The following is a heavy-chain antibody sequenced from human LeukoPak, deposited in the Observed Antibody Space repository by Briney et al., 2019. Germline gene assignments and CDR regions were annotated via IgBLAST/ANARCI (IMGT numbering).Heavy chain of an antibody. CDR2: ITSSSRYT. D-gene: IGHD3-22*01. V-gene: IGHV3-21*06. CDR1: VFTFSTYN. CDR3: ARDRSGRYSRGVVAPYMDV. J-gene: IGHJ6*03. Sequence: PGGSLRLSCAASVFTFSTYNMNWVRQAPGKGLEWVSSITSSSRYTFYADSVKGRFTISRDNAKNSLYLQMNSLRAEDTAVYYCARDRSGRYSRGVVAPYMDVWGKGTTVTISS.